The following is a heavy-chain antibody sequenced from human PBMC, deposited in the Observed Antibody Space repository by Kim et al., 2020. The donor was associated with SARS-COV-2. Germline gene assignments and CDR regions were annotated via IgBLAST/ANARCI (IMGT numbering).Heavy chain of an antibody. D-gene: IGHD2-2*01. J-gene: IGHJ3*02. V-gene: IGHV3-33*01. Sequence: YADSGRGHFTNSRESSKGQVYLKMGSLRAEDTAVYYCARALYYSTADAFDIWGQGTMVTVSS. CDR3: ARALYYSTADAFDI.